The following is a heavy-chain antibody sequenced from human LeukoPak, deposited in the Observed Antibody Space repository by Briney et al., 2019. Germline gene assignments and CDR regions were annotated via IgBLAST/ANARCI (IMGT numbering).Heavy chain of an antibody. CDR2: ISGSGGST. Sequence: AGGSLRLSCAASGFTFSSYAMSWVRQAPGKGLEWVSAISGSGGSTYYADSVKGRFTISRDNSKNTLYLQMNSLRAEDTAVYYCAKESGRNVDTASDYWGQGTLVTVSS. J-gene: IGHJ4*02. CDR3: AKESGRNVDTASDY. CDR1: GFTFSSYA. V-gene: IGHV3-23*01. D-gene: IGHD5-18*01.